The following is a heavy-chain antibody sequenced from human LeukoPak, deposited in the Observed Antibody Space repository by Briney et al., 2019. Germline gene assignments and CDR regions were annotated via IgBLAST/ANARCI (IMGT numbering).Heavy chain of an antibody. V-gene: IGHV5-51*01. CDR1: GYIFTNYW. D-gene: IGHD2-15*01. CDR3: ARQEYCSGGSCYTWFDP. Sequence: GESLKISCKGSGYIFTNYWIAWVRQMPGKGLEWMGIIYPADSDIRYSPSFQGQVTISADKSISTAYLQWSSLKASDTAMYYCARQEYCSGGSCYTWFDPWGQGTLVTVSS. CDR2: IYPADSDI. J-gene: IGHJ5*02.